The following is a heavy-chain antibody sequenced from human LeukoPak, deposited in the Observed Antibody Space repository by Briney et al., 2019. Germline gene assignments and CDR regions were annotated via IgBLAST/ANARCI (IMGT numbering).Heavy chain of an antibody. CDR1: GFPFNIYT. Sequence: PGGSLRLSCAASGFPFNIYTMHWVRQAPGKGLEWVAVISYDGTNKYYADSVKGRFTISRDSSQNTVYLLMNSLRAEDTAVYYCAREQMTTVTGTFGYWGQGTLVTVSS. V-gene: IGHV3-30-3*01. CDR2: ISYDGTNK. D-gene: IGHD5-24*01. CDR3: AREQMTTVTGTFGY. J-gene: IGHJ4*02.